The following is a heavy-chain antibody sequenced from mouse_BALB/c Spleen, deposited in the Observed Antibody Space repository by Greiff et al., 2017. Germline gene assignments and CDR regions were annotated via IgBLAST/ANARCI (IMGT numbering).Heavy chain of an antibody. J-gene: IGHJ4*01. CDR2: INPYNDGT. CDR1: GYTFTSYV. Sequence: VQLKESGPELVKPGASVKMSCKASGYTFTSYVMHWVKQKPGQGLEWIGYINPYNDGTKYNEKFKGKATLTSDKSSSTAYMELSSLTSEDSAVYYCARQPGRGAMDYWGQGTSVTVSS. CDR3: ARQPGRGAMDY. D-gene: IGHD6-1*01. V-gene: IGHV1-14*01.